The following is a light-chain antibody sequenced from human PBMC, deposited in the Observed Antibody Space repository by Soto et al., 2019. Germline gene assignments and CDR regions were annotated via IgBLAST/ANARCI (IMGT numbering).Light chain of an antibody. J-gene: IGKJ4*01. CDR1: QSVSSSY. V-gene: IGKV3-20*01. Sequence: EIVLTQSPGTLSLSPGERATLSCRTRQSVSSSYLAWYQQKPGQAPRLLIYSAYSRATGIPDRFSGSGSGTDFTLTISRLEPEDFAVYYCQQYGSSPLLTFGGGTKVDIK. CDR2: SAY. CDR3: QQYGSSPLLT.